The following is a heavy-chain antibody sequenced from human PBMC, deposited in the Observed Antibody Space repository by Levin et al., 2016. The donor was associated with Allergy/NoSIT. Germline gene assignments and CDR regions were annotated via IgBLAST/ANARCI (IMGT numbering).Heavy chain of an antibody. CDR1: GYTFTSYG. D-gene: IGHD3-22*01. Sequence: ASVKVSCKASGYTFTSYGISWVRQAPGQGLEWMGWISAYNGNTNYAQKLQGRVTMTTDTSTSTAYMELRSLRSDDTAVYYCARDGANYYDSSGYYGMDVWGQGTTVTSP. V-gene: IGHV1-18*01. CDR2: ISAYNGNT. J-gene: IGHJ6*02. CDR3: ARDGANYYDSSGYYGMDV.